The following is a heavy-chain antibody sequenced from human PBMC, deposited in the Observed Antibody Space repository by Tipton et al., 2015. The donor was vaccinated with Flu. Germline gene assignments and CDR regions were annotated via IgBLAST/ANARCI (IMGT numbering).Heavy chain of an antibody. J-gene: IGHJ5*01. CDR1: GGSVNSYY. D-gene: IGHD4-11*01. CDR3: ARRDYSNYVSEPKNWFDS. V-gene: IGHV4-4*07. Sequence: PGLVKPSETLSLTCSVSGGSVNSYYWSWIRQPAGKGLEWIGRIYMGGRTNYNPSLKSRVTMSLDLFKNQISLRLSSVTAADTAVYFCARRDYSNYVSEPKNWFDSWGQGALVTVSS. CDR2: IYMGGRT.